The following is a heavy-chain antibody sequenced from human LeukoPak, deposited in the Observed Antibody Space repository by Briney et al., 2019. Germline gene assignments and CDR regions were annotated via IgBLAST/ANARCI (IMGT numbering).Heavy chain of an antibody. CDR3: ARGSITMRNWFDP. CDR1: GGSLSSYY. D-gene: IGHD3-22*01. J-gene: IGHJ5*02. V-gene: IGHV4-59*01. Sequence: PSENPSLTRTVSGGSLSSYYLGWVRQPPREGLGGDGYIYYSGSTNYNPSLKSRVTISVDTSKNQFSLKLSSVTAADTAVYYCARGSITMRNWFDPWGQGTLVTVSS. CDR2: IYYSGST.